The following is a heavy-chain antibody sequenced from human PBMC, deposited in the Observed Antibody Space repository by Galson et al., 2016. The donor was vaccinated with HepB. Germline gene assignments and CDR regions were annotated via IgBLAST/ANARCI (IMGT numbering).Heavy chain of an antibody. J-gene: IGHJ4*02. CDR2: IWYDGGDK. Sequence: SLRLSCAASGFTFSSYGMHWVRQAPGKGLERVALIWYDGGDKYYGDSVKGRFIISRDNSKNTLYLQMNSLRAEDTAVYYCARGAIYFDILAGCPDYWGQGVLVTVSS. D-gene: IGHD3-9*01. CDR3: ARGAIYFDILAGCPDY. V-gene: IGHV3-33*01. CDR1: GFTFSSYG.